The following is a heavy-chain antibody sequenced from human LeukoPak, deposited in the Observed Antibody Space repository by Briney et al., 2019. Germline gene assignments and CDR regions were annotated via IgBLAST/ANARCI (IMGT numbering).Heavy chain of an antibody. CDR2: ISDIGSI. Sequence: SETLSLTCTVSGGSISSSSYSWGWIRQPPGKGLEWIAYISDIGSINYNPSLKSRVTISVDTSKNQFSLKLSSVTAADTAVYYCARHISWMGAYDYWGQGTLVTVSS. V-gene: IGHV4-61*05. D-gene: IGHD1-26*01. J-gene: IGHJ4*02. CDR3: ARHISWMGAYDY. CDR1: GGSISSSSYS.